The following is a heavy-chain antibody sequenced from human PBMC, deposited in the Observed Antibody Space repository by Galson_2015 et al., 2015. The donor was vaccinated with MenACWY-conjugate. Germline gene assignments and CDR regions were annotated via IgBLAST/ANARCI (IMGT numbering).Heavy chain of an antibody. J-gene: IGHJ4*02. V-gene: IGHV3-74*01. CDR3: ARESPVYSGNHYDY. D-gene: IGHD1-26*01. Sequence: NSDGSSTRYADSVKGRFTISRDNAKNTLYLQMNSLSVEDTAVYYCARESPVYSGNHYDYWGQGTLVTVSS. CDR2: NSDGSST.